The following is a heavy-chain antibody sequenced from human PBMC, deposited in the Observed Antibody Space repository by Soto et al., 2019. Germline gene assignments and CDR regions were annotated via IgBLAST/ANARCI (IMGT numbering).Heavy chain of an antibody. D-gene: IGHD2-8*02. CDR1: GFTVSTYG. CDR2: ISRDGGTK. J-gene: IGHJ4*02. CDR3: TGEVASGY. V-gene: IGHV3-30*03. Sequence: QVQLVESGGGVVQPGRSLRLSCAVSGFTVSTYGMHWVRQAPGKGLEWVAVISRDGGTKYYADSVKGRFTISRDNSRNTLFLEMNSLRSDDRAGYYCTGEVASGYCGQGTLVTVSS.